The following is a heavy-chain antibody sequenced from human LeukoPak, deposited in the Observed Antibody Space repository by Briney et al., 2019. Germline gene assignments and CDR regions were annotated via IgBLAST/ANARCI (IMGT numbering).Heavy chain of an antibody. Sequence: GGSLRLSCAASGFTFSSYAMHWVRQAPGKGLEWVAVISYDGSNKYYADSVKGRFTISRDNSKNTLYLQMNSLRAEDTAVYYCARGGGAYSNYNYYYGMDVWGKGTTVTASS. V-gene: IGHV3-30*04. CDR2: ISYDGSNK. D-gene: IGHD4-11*01. CDR3: ARGGGAYSNYNYYYGMDV. CDR1: GFTFSSYA. J-gene: IGHJ6*04.